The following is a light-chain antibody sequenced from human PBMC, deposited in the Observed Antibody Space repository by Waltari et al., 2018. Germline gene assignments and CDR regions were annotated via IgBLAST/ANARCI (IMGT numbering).Light chain of an antibody. CDR3: SSYRANSPVV. J-gene: IGLJ2*01. CDR2: EVT. Sequence: QSALTQPASVSGSPGQSITISCTGTSSDVGGYNYVSWYQPHPGKAPKRIIYEVTNRPAGLAGRFPGSKPGHTASLTTSGLQAEDEADYYCSSYRANSPVVFGGGTKLTVL. V-gene: IGLV2-14*01. CDR1: SSDVGGYNY.